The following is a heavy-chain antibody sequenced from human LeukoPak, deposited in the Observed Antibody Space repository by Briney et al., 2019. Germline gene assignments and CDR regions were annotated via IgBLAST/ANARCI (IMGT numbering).Heavy chain of an antibody. D-gene: IGHD4-17*01. Sequence: ETLSLTCTVSGGSISSGGYYWSWVRQAPGKGLEWVSAISGSGGSTYYADSVKGRFTISRDNSKNTLYLQMNSLRAEDTAVYYCAKDPVGDYVTFFDYWGQGTLVTVSS. CDR2: ISGSGGST. J-gene: IGHJ4*02. CDR3: AKDPVGDYVTFFDY. CDR1: GGSISSGGYY. V-gene: IGHV3-23*01.